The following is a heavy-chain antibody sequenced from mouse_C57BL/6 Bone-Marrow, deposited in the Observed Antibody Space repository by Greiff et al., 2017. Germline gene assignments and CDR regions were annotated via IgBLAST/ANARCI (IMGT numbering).Heavy chain of an antibody. CDR3: ARTLLLRYYYAMDY. CDR1: GFSLSTFGMG. Sequence: QVTLKVCGPGILPPSQTLSLTCSFSGFSLSTFGMGVGWLRPPSGKGLEWLAPSGGDDDKYYNPTLKSRLTNSKDTSKNHVFLKIDNVDTADTATYYCARTLLLRYYYAMDYWGQGTSVTVSS. J-gene: IGHJ4*01. D-gene: IGHD1-1*01. CDR2: SGGDDDK. V-gene: IGHV8-8*01.